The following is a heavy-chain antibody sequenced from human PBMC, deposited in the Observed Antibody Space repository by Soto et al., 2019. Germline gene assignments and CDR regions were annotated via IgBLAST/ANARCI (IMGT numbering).Heavy chain of an antibody. V-gene: IGHV4-59*04. CDR3: ALRPSYYYYYMDV. CDR2: IYYSGGT. J-gene: IGHJ6*03. CDR1: GGSISSYY. Sequence: SETLSLTCTVSGGSISSYYWSWIRQPPGKGLEWIGCIYYSGGTYYNPSLKSRVTISVDTSKNQFSLKLSSVTAAETAVYYCALRPSYYYYYMDVWGKGTTVTVSS.